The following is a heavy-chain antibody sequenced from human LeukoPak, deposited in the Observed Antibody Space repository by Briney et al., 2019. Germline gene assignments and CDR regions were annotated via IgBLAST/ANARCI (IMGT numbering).Heavy chain of an antibody. CDR2: IYYSGST. CDR3: ARDYYYGSGSYFDY. V-gene: IGHV4-39*07. D-gene: IGHD3-10*01. J-gene: IGHJ4*02. Sequence: SETLSLTCTVSGGSISSSSYYWGWIRQPPGKGLEWIGSIYYSGSTYYNPSLKSRVTISVDTSKNQFSLKLSSVTAADTAVYYCARDYYYGSGSYFDYWGQGTLVTVSS. CDR1: GGSISSSSYY.